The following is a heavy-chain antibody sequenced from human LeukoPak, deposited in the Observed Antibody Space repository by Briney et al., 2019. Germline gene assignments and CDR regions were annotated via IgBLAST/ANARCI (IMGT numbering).Heavy chain of an antibody. D-gene: IGHD2-8*02. J-gene: IGHJ5*02. CDR3: ARRVIMSATGVPDTWLDP. CDR1: GGSISNYY. V-gene: IGHV4-59*08. Sequence: SETLSLTCNVSGGSISNYYWNWIRQPPGKGLEWVGHISYSGGTKYNPSLQSRVTISIDTSKNQFSLNLSSVTAADTAVYYCARRVIMSATGVPDTWLDPWGQGILVTVSS. CDR2: ISYSGGT.